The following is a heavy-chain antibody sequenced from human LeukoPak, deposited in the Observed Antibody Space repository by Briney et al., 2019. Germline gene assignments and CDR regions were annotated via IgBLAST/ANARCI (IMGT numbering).Heavy chain of an antibody. CDR3: ARVGTVTERSYFDY. V-gene: IGHV4-4*02. CDR1: GGSISSSNW. CDR2: IYHSGST. D-gene: IGHD4-17*01. Sequence: PSETLSLTCAVSGGSISSSNWWSWVRQPPGKGLEWIGEIYHSGSTNYNPSLKSRVTISVDKSKNQFSLKLSSVTAADTAVYYCARVGTVTERSYFDYWGQGTLVTVSS. J-gene: IGHJ4*02.